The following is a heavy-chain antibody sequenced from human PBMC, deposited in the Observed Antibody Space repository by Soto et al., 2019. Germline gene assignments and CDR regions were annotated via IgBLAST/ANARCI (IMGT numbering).Heavy chain of an antibody. Sequence: SETLSLTCTVSGGSIISFDWSWVRQSACKGLEWIGRISPSETATYNPSLKSRVTMSADMSSNQFSLNLNSVTAADSAVYFCAREFPRALQRSRAFDIWGQGTMV. J-gene: IGHJ3*02. CDR2: ISPSETA. CDR3: AREFPRALQRSRAFDI. V-gene: IGHV4-4*07. D-gene: IGHD1-1*01. CDR1: GGSIISFD.